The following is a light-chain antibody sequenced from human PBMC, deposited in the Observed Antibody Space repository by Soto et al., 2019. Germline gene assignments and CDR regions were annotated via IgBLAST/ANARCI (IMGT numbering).Light chain of an antibody. CDR2: QAA. V-gene: IGKV1-5*03. CDR1: QSVSGW. Sequence: DIQMTQSPSTLSASVGDRVAITCRASQSVSGWLAWDQQKPGKVPKLLIYQAATLEDGVPSRFSGSGSGTEFTLTISSLQPDDSATYYSQHYNDNSYTYGPWRKVDIK. J-gene: IGKJ2*01. CDR3: QHYNDNSYT.